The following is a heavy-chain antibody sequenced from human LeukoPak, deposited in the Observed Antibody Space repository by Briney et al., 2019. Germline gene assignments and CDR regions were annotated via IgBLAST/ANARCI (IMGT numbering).Heavy chain of an antibody. CDR1: GGTFSSYA. Sequence: ASVKVSCKASGGTFSSYAISWVRQAPGQGLEWMGRIIPIFGTANYAQKFQGRVTITTDESTSTAYMELSSLRSEDTAVYYCARVLLGYYYDSSGLCYFDYWGQGTLVTVSS. J-gene: IGHJ4*02. D-gene: IGHD3-22*01. V-gene: IGHV1-69*05. CDR3: ARVLLGYYYDSSGLCYFDY. CDR2: IIPIFGTA.